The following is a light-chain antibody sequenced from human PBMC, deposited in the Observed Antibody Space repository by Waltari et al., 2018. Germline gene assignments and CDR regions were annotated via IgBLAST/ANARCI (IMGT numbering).Light chain of an antibody. Sequence: ELVMTQSPATLSVSPGERATLSCRASQSVRGNLAWYQQKPGQAPRLLIYDVSTRATGVPPRFSGSGSGTQFTLTISSLQSEDFVIYYCQQYNNWPPITFGQGTRLEIK. J-gene: IGKJ5*01. V-gene: IGKV3-15*01. CDR1: QSVRGN. CDR2: DVS. CDR3: QQYNNWPPIT.